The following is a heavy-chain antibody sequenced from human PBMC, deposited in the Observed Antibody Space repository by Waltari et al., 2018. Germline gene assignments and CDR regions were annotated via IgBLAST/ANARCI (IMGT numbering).Heavy chain of an antibody. V-gene: IGHV4-4*07. D-gene: IGHD2-15*01. CDR2: ISFSGNT. J-gene: IGHJ5*02. CDR1: GGSIFNHY. Sequence: QVLLQESGPGLVKPSETLSLTCTVSGGSIFNHYWSWIRQPAGKGLEWIGRISFSGNTDYNASLKSRVTMSVDTSKNQFSMKLTSVTAADTALYYCARDMISTGVAATSPPWGQGTLVTVSS. CDR3: ARDMISTGVAATSPP.